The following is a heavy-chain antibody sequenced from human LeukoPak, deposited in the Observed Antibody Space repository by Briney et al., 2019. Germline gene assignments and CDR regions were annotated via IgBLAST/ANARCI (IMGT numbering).Heavy chain of an antibody. D-gene: IGHD3-10*01. J-gene: IGHJ3*02. Sequence: ASVRVSCKVSGYSLTELAMHWVRQAPGQGLEWVGWISAYNGNTNYAQKLQGRVTMTTDTSTSTAYMELRSLRSDDTAVYYCARDQVPYGSGSHTDAFDIWGQGTMVTVSS. V-gene: IGHV1-18*01. CDR2: ISAYNGNT. CDR1: GYSLTELA. CDR3: ARDQVPYGSGSHTDAFDI.